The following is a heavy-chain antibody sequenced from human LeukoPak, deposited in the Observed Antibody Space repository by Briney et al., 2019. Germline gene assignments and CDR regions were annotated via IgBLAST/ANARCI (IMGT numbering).Heavy chain of an antibody. Sequence: ASVKVSCKASGGTFSSYAISWVRQAPGQGLEWVGRGIPTLGIANYAQSFQGRVTIPADKSTGTAYMQLSSLRSEDTAVYYCATEYGGGYSYGYYYWGQGPLVSVSS. D-gene: IGHD5-18*01. CDR3: ATEYGGGYSYGYYY. V-gene: IGHV1-69*04. CDR1: GGTFSSYA. J-gene: IGHJ4*02. CDR2: GIPTLGIA.